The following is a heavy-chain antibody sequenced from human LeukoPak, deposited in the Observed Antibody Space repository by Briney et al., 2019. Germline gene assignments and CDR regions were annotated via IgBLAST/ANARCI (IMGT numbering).Heavy chain of an antibody. J-gene: IGHJ4*02. CDR2: IWYDGHNK. Sequence: GGSLRLSCVASGFTFSKYGMHWVRQAPGKGLEWLAIIWYDGHNKYYADSVKGRFTISRDNSKNTLFLEMTDLRAEDTAVYYCAREWGLIAVAGGPGYWGQGALLTVSS. CDR3: AREWGLIAVAGGPGY. V-gene: IGHV3-33*01. CDR1: GFTFSKYG. D-gene: IGHD6-19*01.